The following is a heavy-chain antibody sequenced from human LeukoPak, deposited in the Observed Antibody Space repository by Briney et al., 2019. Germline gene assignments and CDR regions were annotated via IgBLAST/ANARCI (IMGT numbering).Heavy chain of an antibody. CDR1: GGSVSSYY. CDR3: ARAPQLTLEYYFDY. J-gene: IGHJ4*02. CDR2: FHDGGST. V-gene: IGHV4-59*02. D-gene: IGHD1-1*01. Sequence: SETLSLTCSVSGGSVSSYYWSWIRQPPGKGLEWTGFFHDGGSTVYNPSFKSRVTISVDTSKNQFSLKLSSVTAADTAVYYCARAPQLTLEYYFDYCGQGTLVTVSS.